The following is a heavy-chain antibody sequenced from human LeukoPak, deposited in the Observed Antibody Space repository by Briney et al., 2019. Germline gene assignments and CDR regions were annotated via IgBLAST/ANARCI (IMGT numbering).Heavy chain of an antibody. CDR1: GFTFSSYG. CDR3: AKVPISYSSGLFDY. V-gene: IGHV3-33*06. Sequence: GRSLRLSCAASGFTFSSYGMHWVRQAPGKGLEWVAVIWYDGDNKYYADSVKGRFTISRDNSKNTLFRQMNSLRAEDTAVYFCAKVPISYSSGLFDYWGQGTLVTVSS. J-gene: IGHJ4*02. D-gene: IGHD6-19*01. CDR2: IWYDGDNK.